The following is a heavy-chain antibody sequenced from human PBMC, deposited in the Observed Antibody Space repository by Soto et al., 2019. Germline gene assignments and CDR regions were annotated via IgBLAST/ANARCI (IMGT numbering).Heavy chain of an antibody. CDR3: STRAYDTNGYYRFDP. CDR2: INHSGRV. V-gene: IGHV4-34*01. J-gene: IGHJ5*01. D-gene: IGHD3-22*01. CDR1: GGSFSWHS. Sequence: SDTRSLTWAVYGGSFSWHSWTWIRQSPGKGLEWIGDINHSGRVNYSPSLKSRVTISLDTSKNQFSLTLSAVTAADTAMYYCSTRAYDTNGYYRFDPWGQGTLVTVSS.